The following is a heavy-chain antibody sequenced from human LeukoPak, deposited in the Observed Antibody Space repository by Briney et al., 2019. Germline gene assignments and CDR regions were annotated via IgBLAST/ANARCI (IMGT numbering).Heavy chain of an antibody. CDR3: AKDSGAIVGATGFDY. J-gene: IGHJ4*02. CDR1: GFTFDDYA. V-gene: IGHV3-9*01. D-gene: IGHD1-26*01. Sequence: PGRSLRLSCAASGFTFDDYAMHWVRQAPGKGLEWVSGISWNSGSIGYADSVKGRFTISRVNAKNSLYLQMNSLRAEDTALYYCAKDSGAIVGATGFDYWGQGTLVTVSS. CDR2: ISWNSGSI.